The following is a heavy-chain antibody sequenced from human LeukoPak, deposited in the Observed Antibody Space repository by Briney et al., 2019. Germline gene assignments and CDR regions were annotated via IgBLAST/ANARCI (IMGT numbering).Heavy chain of an antibody. Sequence: KPSETLSLTCAVYGGSFSGYYWSWIRQPPGKGLEWIGEINHSGSTNYNPSLKSRVTISVDTSKNQFSLKLSSVTAADTAVYYCARARAVAGPFSRAFDIWGQGTMVTVSS. J-gene: IGHJ3*02. CDR3: ARARAVAGPFSRAFDI. D-gene: IGHD6-19*01. CDR1: GGSFSGYY. CDR2: INHSGST. V-gene: IGHV4-34*01.